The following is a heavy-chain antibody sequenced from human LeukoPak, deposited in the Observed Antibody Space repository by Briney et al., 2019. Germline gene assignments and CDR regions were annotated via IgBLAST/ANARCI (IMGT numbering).Heavy chain of an antibody. Sequence: PSGTLSLTCAVSGGSISSSNWWSWVRQPPGKGLEWIGEIYHSGSTNYNPSLKSRVTISVDKSKNQFSLKLSSVTAADTAVYYCARGPYGSGRLYYYYYMDVWGKGTTVTVSS. CDR3: ARGPYGSGRLYYYYYMDV. V-gene: IGHV4-4*02. CDR1: GGSISSSNW. D-gene: IGHD3-10*01. CDR2: IYHSGST. J-gene: IGHJ6*03.